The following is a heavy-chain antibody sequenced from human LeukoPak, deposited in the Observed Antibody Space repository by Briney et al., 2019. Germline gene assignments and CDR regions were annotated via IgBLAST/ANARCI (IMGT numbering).Heavy chain of an antibody. J-gene: IGHJ5*02. CDR2: IYYSGST. Sequence: PSETLSLTCTVSGGSISSYYWSWIRQPPGKGLEWIGYIYYSGSTNYNPSLKSRVTISVDTSKNQFSLKLSSVTAADTAVYYCARMTGDCSSTSCYGGNWFDPWGQGTLVTVSS. CDR1: GGSISSYY. V-gene: IGHV4-59*01. D-gene: IGHD2-2*01. CDR3: ARMTGDCSSTSCYGGNWFDP.